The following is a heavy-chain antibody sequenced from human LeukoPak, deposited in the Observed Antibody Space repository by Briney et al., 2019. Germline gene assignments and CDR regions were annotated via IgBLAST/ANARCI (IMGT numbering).Heavy chain of an antibody. CDR1: GFTFSGYA. CDR2: ISGSGLST. J-gene: IGHJ4*02. D-gene: IGHD4-17*01. Sequence: GGSLRLSCAASGFTFSGYAMNWVRQAPGKGLEWVSYISGSGLSTYYADSVKGRFTISRDNSKNTLYLQMNSLRAEDTAIYYCAKLPGDYGPYWGQGTLVTVSS. V-gene: IGHV3-23*01. CDR3: AKLPGDYGPY.